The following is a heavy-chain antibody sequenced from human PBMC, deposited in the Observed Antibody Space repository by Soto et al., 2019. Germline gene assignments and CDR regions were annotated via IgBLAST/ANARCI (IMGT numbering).Heavy chain of an antibody. D-gene: IGHD2-15*01. V-gene: IGHV3-23*01. CDR2: ISDSGGST. J-gene: IGHJ4*02. CDR3: ANGCGGTCYSRIHY. Sequence: EVQLLESGGGLVQPGGSLRLSCAASGFTFSSYAMSWVRQAPGKGLEWVSGISDSGGSTYYADSVKGRFTISRDNSKHTPYLPMNSLRAEDTAVYYCANGCGGTCYSRIHYWGQGTVVTVSS. CDR1: GFTFSSYA.